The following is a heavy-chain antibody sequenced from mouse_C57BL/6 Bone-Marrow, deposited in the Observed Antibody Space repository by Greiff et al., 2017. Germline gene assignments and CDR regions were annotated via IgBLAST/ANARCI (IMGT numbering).Heavy chain of an antibody. CDR3: ARPYYGRSFYAMDY. D-gene: IGHD1-1*01. V-gene: IGHV1-64*01. CDR2: IHPNSGST. J-gene: IGHJ4*01. CDR1: GYTFTSYW. Sequence: QVHVKQPGAELVKPGASVKLSCKASGYTFTSYWLHWVKQRPGQGLEWIGMIHPNSGSTNYNEKFKSKATLTVDKSSSTAYMQLSSLTSEDSAVYYCARPYYGRSFYAMDYWGQGTSVTVAS.